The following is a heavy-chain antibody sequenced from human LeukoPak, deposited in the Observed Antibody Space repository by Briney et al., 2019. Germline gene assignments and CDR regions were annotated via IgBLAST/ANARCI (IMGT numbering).Heavy chain of an antibody. CDR1: GFTFRSYG. D-gene: IGHD2/OR15-2a*01. J-gene: IGHJ4*02. CDR3: AREGPRGNSQFDY. CDR2: IWYDGSNK. V-gene: IGHV3-33*01. Sequence: GRSLRLSCAASGFTFRSYGMHWVRQAPGKGLEWVALIWYDGSNKYYTDSVKGRLTISRDNSKNTLYLQMNSLRAEDTAIYYCAREGPRGNSQFDYWGQGTLVTVSS.